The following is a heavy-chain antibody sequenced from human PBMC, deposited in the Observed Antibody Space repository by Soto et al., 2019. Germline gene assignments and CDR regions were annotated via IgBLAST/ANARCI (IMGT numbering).Heavy chain of an antibody. CDR2: IYYSGST. CDR1: GYSINSADYY. J-gene: IGHJ4*02. V-gene: IGHV4-61*08. D-gene: IGHD3-10*01. CDR3: ARNYGFYFDY. Sequence: PSETLSLTCIVSGYSINSADYYWSWIRQPPGKGLEWIGYIYYSGSTNYNPSLKSRVTISVDTSKNQFSLKLSSVTAADTAVYYCARNYGFYFDYWGQGTLVTVSS.